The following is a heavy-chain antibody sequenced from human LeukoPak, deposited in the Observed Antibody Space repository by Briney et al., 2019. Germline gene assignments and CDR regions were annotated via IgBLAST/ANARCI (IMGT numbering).Heavy chain of an antibody. D-gene: IGHD4-17*01. CDR2: INPNSGGT. J-gene: IGHJ4*02. V-gene: IGHV1-2*02. CDR3: ARDRYGDYLVDY. Sequence: ASVKVSCKASGYTFTGYYMHWVRQAPGQGLEWMGWINPNSGGTNYAQKFQGRVTMTRDTSISTAYMELSRLRSDDTAVYYCARDRYGDYLVDYWGQGTLVTVSS. CDR1: GYTFTGYY.